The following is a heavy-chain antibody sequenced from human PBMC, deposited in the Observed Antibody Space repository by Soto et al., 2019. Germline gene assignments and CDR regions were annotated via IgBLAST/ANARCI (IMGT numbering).Heavy chain of an antibody. CDR1: GNTFFRYT. V-gene: IGHV1-3*01. CDR2: INAGNGDT. J-gene: IGHJ4*01. Sequence: QVPLVQSGAEVKKPGASVKVSCKASGNTFFRYTIHWVRQAPGQRLEWMGWINAGNGDTEYSKKFQGRVTITRDTSANTAYMELSSLRSEDTAVYYCASPRPAYEYWGQGTLVTVSS. D-gene: IGHD2-21*01. CDR3: ASPRPAYEY.